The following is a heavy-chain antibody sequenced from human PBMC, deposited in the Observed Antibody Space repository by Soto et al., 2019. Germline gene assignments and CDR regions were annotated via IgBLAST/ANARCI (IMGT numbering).Heavy chain of an antibody. V-gene: IGHV4-34*01. CDR2: INHRGTT. Sequence: QVPLQQWGAGLLKPSETLSLTCAVYGGSFSGYYWSWIRQPPGKGLEWIGEINHRGTTNSNPSLKSRLTMSVDTSKNQFSLKLSSVTAADTAVYYCARAGDSSGYCNSWSQGSLVTVSS. CDR1: GGSFSGYY. CDR3: ARAGDSSGYCNS. D-gene: IGHD3-22*01. J-gene: IGHJ4*02.